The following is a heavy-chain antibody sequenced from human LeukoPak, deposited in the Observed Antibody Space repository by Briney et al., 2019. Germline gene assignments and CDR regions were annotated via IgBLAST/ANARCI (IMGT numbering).Heavy chain of an antibody. V-gene: IGHV3-23*01. J-gene: IGHJ5*01. CDR1: GFTFSRYA. D-gene: IGHD3-3*01. CDR3: ARDFGALAHNYFDS. CDR2: ISNSADNT. Sequence: GGALRLSCAASGFTFSRYAMSWVRQAAGKGLEWVSTISNSADNTYYADSVKGRFTISRDNAKDSLYLPMNSLRAEDTAVYFCARDFGALAHNYFDSWGQGTLVSVSS.